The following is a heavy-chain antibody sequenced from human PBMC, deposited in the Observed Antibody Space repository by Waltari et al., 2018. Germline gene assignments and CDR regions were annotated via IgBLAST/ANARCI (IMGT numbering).Heavy chain of an antibody. Sequence: QARLEQSGGGVVQPGGSLILSCPALGFPFSDHGMLWVRRAPGMGLEWVSLIWHDGTYKYYADFVKGRFSISRDNSKNMVYLQMNGLRAEDTAVYFCASMATTSDFDYWGQGALVTVSS. J-gene: IGHJ4*02. CDR1: GFPFSDHG. D-gene: IGHD4-17*01. CDR2: IWHDGTYK. V-gene: IGHV3-33*01. CDR3: ASMATTSDFDY.